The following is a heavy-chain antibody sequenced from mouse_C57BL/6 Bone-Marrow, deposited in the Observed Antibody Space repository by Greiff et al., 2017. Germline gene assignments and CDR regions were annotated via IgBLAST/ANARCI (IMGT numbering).Heavy chain of an antibody. CDR3: AGPYGSSVAWFAY. J-gene: IGHJ3*01. CDR1: GFTFSSYG. V-gene: IGHV5-6*01. D-gene: IGHD1-1*01. CDR2: ISSGGSYT. Sequence: EVHLVESGGDLVKPGGSLKLSCAASGFTFSSYGMSWVRQTPDKRLEWVATISSGGSYTYYPDSVKGRITISRDNAKNTLYLQMSSLKSEDTAMYYCAGPYGSSVAWFAYWGQGTLVTVSA.